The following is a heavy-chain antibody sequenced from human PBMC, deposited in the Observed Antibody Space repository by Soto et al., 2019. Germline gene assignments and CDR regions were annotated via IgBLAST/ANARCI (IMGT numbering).Heavy chain of an antibody. CDR3: ARDLDGSGSYYTDY. D-gene: IGHD3-10*01. V-gene: IGHV1-18*01. CDR1: GYMFVTYG. Sequence: APVKVSCEASGYMFVTYGINWVRQAPGQGLEWMGWISAYNGNTKYAQNLQGRVTMTTDASTSTAYMEMRSLRSDDTAVYYCARDLDGSGSYYTDYWGPGTLVTVSS. J-gene: IGHJ4*02. CDR2: ISAYNGNT.